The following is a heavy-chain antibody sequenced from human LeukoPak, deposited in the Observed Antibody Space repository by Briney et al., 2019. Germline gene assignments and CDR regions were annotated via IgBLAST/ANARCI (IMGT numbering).Heavy chain of an antibody. CDR3: VKEIKVREFSTSGALEI. V-gene: IGHV3-9*01. J-gene: IGHJ3*02. CDR2: INWDSGAK. Sequence: PGGSLRLSCVVSGILFDHYAMNWVRQAPGKGLEWVAGINWDSGAKGHADSVKGRFTISRDNAKNSLYLEMNSLRAEDTALYYCVKEIKVREFSTSGALEIRGQGTMVTVSS. D-gene: IGHD2-2*01. CDR1: GILFDHYA.